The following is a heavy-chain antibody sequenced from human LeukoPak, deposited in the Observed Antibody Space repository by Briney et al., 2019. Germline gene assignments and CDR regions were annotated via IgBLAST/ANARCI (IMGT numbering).Heavy chain of an antibody. Sequence: PSGTLSLTCSVSGGSISSSSYYWGWIRQPPGMGLEWIGSIYYSGITYYNQSLKSRATVSVDTSKNQFSLNLNSVTAADTAVYYCARRNGHSWDVGNWFDPWGQGTVVTVSS. V-gene: IGHV4-39*01. D-gene: IGHD6-13*01. CDR2: IYYSGIT. CDR3: ARRNGHSWDVGNWFDP. J-gene: IGHJ5*02. CDR1: GGSISSSSYY.